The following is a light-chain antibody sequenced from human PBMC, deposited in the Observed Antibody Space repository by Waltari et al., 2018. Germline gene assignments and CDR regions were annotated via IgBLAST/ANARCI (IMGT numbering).Light chain of an antibody. CDR3: AAWDDSLNAWV. Sequence: VTISCSGSTSNIGSSTVNWYQQLPGTAPKLLISIHNERPSGVPDRFSGSTSGTSASLAISGLQSEDEADYYCAAWDDSLNAWVFGGGTKLTVL. V-gene: IGLV1-44*01. CDR2: IHN. J-gene: IGLJ3*02. CDR1: TSNIGSST.